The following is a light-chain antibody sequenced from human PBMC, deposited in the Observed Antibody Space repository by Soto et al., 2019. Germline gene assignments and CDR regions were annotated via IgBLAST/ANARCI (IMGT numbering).Light chain of an antibody. CDR3: QQYATSPLT. V-gene: IGKV3-20*01. CDR2: GAS. J-gene: IGKJ4*01. Sequence: EIVLTQSPGTLSLSPGERATLSCRASQSVSSSYLAWYQNKPGQAPRLLIYGASSRATGIPDRFSGSGSGTDFTLTISRLAPEDFAVYYCQQYATSPLTFGGGTKAEI. CDR1: QSVSSSY.